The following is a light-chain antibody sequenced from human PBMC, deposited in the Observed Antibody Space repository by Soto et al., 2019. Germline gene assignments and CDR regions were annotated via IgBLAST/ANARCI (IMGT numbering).Light chain of an antibody. CDR2: GAS. V-gene: IGKV3-15*01. Sequence: EIVMTQSPATLSVSPGERATLFCRASQSVRSNFLAWYQQKPGQAPRLLIHGASTRATGVPARFSGSGSGTEFTLTISSLQSEDFGVYYCQQYSAWPLTFGGGTKVEI. J-gene: IGKJ4*01. CDR3: QQYSAWPLT. CDR1: QSVRSN.